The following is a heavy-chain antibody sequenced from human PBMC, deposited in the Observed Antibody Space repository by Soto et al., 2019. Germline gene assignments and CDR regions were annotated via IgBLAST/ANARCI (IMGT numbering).Heavy chain of an antibody. Sequence: SETLSLTCTVSGGSISSYYWSWIRQPAGKGLEWIGRIHSSGSTNYSPSLKSRVTMSVDTSKNQISLKLTSVTAEDTAVYYCARDYYSYGRNYYFDYWGQGTLVTVSS. CDR2: IHSSGST. J-gene: IGHJ4*02. V-gene: IGHV4-4*07. CDR1: GGSISSYY. D-gene: IGHD5-18*01. CDR3: ARDYYSYGRNYYFDY.